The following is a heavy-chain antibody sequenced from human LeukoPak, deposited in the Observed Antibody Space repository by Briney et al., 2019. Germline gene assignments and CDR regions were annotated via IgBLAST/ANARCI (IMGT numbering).Heavy chain of an antibody. J-gene: IGHJ4*02. D-gene: IGHD1-26*01. CDR3: ATDRGGYPFDY. CDR2: IWSDGSHQ. Sequence: RKSLRLSCAASVFTLNTYGMHWVRQAPGKGLEWVAVIWSDGSHQTYADTVRGRFTIPRDNSKSTLYLQLNSLRTEDPAVYYGATDRGGYPFDYWGEGTLVTVSS. V-gene: IGHV3-33*01. CDR1: VFTLNTYG.